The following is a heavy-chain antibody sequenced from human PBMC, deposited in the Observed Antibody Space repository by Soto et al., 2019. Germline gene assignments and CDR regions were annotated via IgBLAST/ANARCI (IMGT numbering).Heavy chain of an antibody. Sequence: GSLRLSCAAAGFTVSSYYMTWVRQAPGKGLEWVSVIYSGGSTYYADAVKGRFTNSRDHSKNTLYLQMNSLRGEDTAVYYCARGFNWLDFWGQGTLVTVSS. V-gene: IGHV3-53*01. CDR1: GFTVSSYY. J-gene: IGHJ5*01. CDR3: ARGFNWLDF. CDR2: IYSGGST.